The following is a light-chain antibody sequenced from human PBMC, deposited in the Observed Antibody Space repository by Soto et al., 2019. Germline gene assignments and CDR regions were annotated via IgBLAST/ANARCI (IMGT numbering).Light chain of an antibody. CDR3: QQYNSYV. V-gene: IGKV2D-29*01. CDR2: EVS. Sequence: DIVMTQTPLSLSVTPGQPASISCKSSQSLLNSDGKTRLYWFLQKPGQPPQLLIYEVSNRFSGVPDRFSGSGSGTDFTLTISSLQPEDFATYYCQQYNSYVFGPGTKVDIK. J-gene: IGKJ3*01. CDR1: QSLLNSDGKTR.